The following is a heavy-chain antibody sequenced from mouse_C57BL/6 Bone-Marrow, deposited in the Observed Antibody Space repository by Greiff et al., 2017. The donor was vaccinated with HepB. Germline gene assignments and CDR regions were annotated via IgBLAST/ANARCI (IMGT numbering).Heavy chain of an antibody. J-gene: IGHJ1*03. CDR2: INPNYGTT. D-gene: IGHD3-3*01. CDR3: ARSPLGGV. Sequence: VQLKEPGPELVKPGASVKISCKASGYSFTDYNMNWVKQSNGKSLEWIGVINPNYGTTSYNQKFKGKATLTVDESSSTASMQLNSLTSEDSAVYCCARSPLGGVWGTGTTVTVSS. V-gene: IGHV1-39*01. CDR1: GYSFTDYN.